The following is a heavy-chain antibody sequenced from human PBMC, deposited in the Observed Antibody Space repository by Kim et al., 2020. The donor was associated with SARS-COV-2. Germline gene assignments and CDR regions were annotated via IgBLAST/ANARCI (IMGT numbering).Heavy chain of an antibody. Sequence: DYGVFVESRITINPNTSKNQFSLQLNSVTPEDTAVYYCARDTPGQKAFDIWGQGTMVTVSS. V-gene: IGHV6-1*01. CDR3: ARDTPGQKAFDI. J-gene: IGHJ3*02. D-gene: IGHD2-15*01.